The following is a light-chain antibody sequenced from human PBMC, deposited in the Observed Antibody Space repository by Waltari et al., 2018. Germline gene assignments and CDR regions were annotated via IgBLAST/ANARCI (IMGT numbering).Light chain of an antibody. J-gene: IGKJ4*01. Sequence: DIVMTQSPDFLAVSLGERATINCKSSQRVLYSANNKDYLAWYQQKPGQPPKLLIYWASTRESGVPDRYSGSGSGTDFTLTIRSLQPEDFATYYCQQYETPPLTFGGGTEVAI. CDR1: QRVLYSANNKDY. CDR3: QQYETPPLT. CDR2: WAS. V-gene: IGKV4-1*01.